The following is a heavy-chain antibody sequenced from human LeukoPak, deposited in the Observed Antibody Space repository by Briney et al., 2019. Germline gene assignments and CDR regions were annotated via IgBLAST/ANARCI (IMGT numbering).Heavy chain of an antibody. J-gene: IGHJ6*03. CDR1: GGSISSGGYY. D-gene: IGHD3-3*01. Sequence: SETLSLTCTVSGGSISSGGYYWSWIRQHPGKGLEWIGYIYYSGSTYYNPSLKSRVTISVDTSKNQFSLKLSPVTAEDTAVYYCARDQVYAFWSGRFDYYYYMDVWGKGTTVTVSS. V-gene: IGHV4-31*03. CDR3: ARDQVYAFWSGRFDYYYYMDV. CDR2: IYYSGST.